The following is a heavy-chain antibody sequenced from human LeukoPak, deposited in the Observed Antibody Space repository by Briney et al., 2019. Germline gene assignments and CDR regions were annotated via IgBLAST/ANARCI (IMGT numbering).Heavy chain of an antibody. D-gene: IGHD3-9*01. CDR1: GYTFTSYA. CDR2: INTNTGNP. J-gene: IGHJ6*02. CDR3: ARDNYDILTAYYYGMDV. V-gene: IGHV7-4-1*02. Sequence: VASVKVSCKASGYTFTSYAMNWVRQAPGQGLEWMGWINTNTGNPTYAQGFTGRFVFSLDTSVSTAYLQISSLKAEDTAVYYCARDNYDILTAYYYGMDVWGQGTTVTVSS.